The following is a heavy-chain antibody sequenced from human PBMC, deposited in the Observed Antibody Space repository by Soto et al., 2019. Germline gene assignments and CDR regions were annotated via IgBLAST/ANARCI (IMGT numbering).Heavy chain of an antibody. CDR2: IYYSGST. CDR3: ARVYYYDSIRFDY. D-gene: IGHD3-22*01. CDR1: GGSISSYY. V-gene: IGHV4-59*08. J-gene: IGHJ4*02. Sequence: SETLSLTCTVSGGSISSYYWSWTRQPPGKGLEWIGYIYYSGSTNCNPSLKSRVTISVDTSKNQFSLKLSSVTAADTAVYYCARVYYYDSIRFDYWGQGTLVTV.